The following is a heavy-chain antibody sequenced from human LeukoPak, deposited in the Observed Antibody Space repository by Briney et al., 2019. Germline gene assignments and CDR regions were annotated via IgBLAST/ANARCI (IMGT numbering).Heavy chain of an antibody. D-gene: IGHD1-1*01. Sequence: GGSLRLSCAASGFTLSNHWMIWVRQAPGEGLEWVSAISGSGGSTYYADSVKGRFTISRDNSKNTLYLQMNSLRAEDTAVYYCARDSVQLERSGYYYFDYWGQGTLVTVSS. J-gene: IGHJ4*02. V-gene: IGHV3-23*01. CDR2: ISGSGGST. CDR1: GFTLSNHW. CDR3: ARDSVQLERSGYYYFDY.